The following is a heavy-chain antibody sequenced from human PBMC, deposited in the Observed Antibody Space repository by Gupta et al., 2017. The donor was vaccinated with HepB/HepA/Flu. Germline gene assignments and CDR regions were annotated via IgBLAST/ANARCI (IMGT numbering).Heavy chain of an antibody. Sequence: EVQLLESGGGLVQPGGSLRLSCAASGFTFSTYVMSWVRQAPGKGLEGVSSGSGSVHTYSADSGKGRFTISRENSKNTRHLQMNSLRAEETAVDYCAKGIDNSGYNFERGGDYGGQGTLVTVSS. CDR2: GSGSVHT. V-gene: IGHV3-23*01. CDR3: AKGIDNSGYNFERGGDY. CDR1: GFTFSTYV. D-gene: IGHD3-22*01. J-gene: IGHJ4*02.